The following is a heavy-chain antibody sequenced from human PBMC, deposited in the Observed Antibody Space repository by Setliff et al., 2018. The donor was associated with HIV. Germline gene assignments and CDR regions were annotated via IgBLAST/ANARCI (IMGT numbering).Heavy chain of an antibody. Sequence: PSETLSLTCAVSGYSISSGCYWGWIRQPPGKGLEWIGSMYHTGSTYYSPSLNSRFTISVDTSKNQFSLKLRSVTAADTAVYYCARGHDNKYYYFYYMDVWGKGTTVTVSS. D-gene: IGHD5-12*01. V-gene: IGHV4-38-2*01. CDR3: ARGHDNKYYYFYYMDV. CDR2: MYHTGST. CDR1: GYSISSGCY. J-gene: IGHJ6*03.